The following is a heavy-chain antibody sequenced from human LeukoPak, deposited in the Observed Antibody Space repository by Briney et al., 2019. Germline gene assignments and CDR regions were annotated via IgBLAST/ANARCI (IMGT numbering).Heavy chain of an antibody. CDR2: ISWDGGST. D-gene: IGHD5-24*01. J-gene: IGHJ4*02. CDR3: AKDTRRDSYKTVLDY. Sequence: GGSLRLSCAASGFTFADYAMHWVRQAPGKGLEWVSLISWDGGSTYYADSVKGRFTISRDNSKNSLYLQMNSLRAEDTALYYCAKDTRRDSYKTVLDYWGQGTLVTVSS. CDR1: GFTFADYA. V-gene: IGHV3-43D*03.